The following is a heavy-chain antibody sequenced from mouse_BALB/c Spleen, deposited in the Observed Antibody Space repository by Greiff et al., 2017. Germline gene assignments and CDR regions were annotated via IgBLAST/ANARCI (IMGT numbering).Heavy chain of an antibody. CDR1: GFTFSSYT. V-gene: IGHV5-12-2*01. Sequence: EVKVVESGGGLVQPGGSLKLSCAASGFTFSSYTMSWVRQTPEKRLEWVAYISNGGGSTYYPDTVKSRFTISRDNAKNTLYLQMSSLKSEDTAMYYCARLQLTGFAYWGQGTLVTVSA. D-gene: IGHD4-1*01. CDR2: ISNGGGST. CDR3: ARLQLTGFAY. J-gene: IGHJ3*01.